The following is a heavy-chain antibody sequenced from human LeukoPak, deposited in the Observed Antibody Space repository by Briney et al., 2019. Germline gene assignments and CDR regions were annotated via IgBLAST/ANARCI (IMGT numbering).Heavy chain of an antibody. Sequence: GGTLRLSCAASGSTFSGYWMHWVRQAPGKGLVWVSRINSDGSSTSYADSVKGRFTISRDNAKNTLYLQMNSLRAEDTAVYYCARVVAAGGDYWGQGTLVTVSS. CDR1: GSTFSGYW. CDR2: INSDGSST. CDR3: ARVVAAGGDY. J-gene: IGHJ4*02. V-gene: IGHV3-74*01. D-gene: IGHD6-13*01.